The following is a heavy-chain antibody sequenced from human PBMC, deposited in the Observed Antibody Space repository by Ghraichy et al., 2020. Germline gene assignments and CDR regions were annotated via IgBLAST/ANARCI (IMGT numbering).Heavy chain of an antibody. Sequence: GGSLRLSCAASGFTLSTFWMHWVRQVPGKGLEWVANIRTDGSETYYVDSVRGRFSISRDNTKNLVFLHMTNLRAEDTAVYYCARGSDWNDDDYLGRGTQVTVSS. V-gene: IGHV3-7*01. D-gene: IGHD1-1*01. J-gene: IGHJ4*02. CDR2: IRTDGSET. CDR1: GFTLSTFW. CDR3: ARGSDWNDDDY.